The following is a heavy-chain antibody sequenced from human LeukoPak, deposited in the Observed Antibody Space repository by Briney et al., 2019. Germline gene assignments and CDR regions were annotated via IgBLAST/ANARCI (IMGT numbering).Heavy chain of an antibody. V-gene: IGHV3-33*01. CDR2: IWYDGSNK. D-gene: IGHD3-16*02. J-gene: IGHJ3*02. CDR3: ARGPPGSDRAFDI. Sequence: GGSLRLSCAASGFTFSSYGMHWVRQAPGKGLEWVAVIWYDGSNKYYADSVKGRFTISRDNSKNTLYLQMNSLRAEDTAVYYCARGPPGSDRAFDIWGQGTTVTVSS. CDR1: GFTFSSYG.